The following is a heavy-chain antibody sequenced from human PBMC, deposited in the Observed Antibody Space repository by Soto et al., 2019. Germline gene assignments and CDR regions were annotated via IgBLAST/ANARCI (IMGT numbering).Heavy chain of an antibody. CDR2: ITGSGGST. CDR3: AKARQWLYYFDY. V-gene: IGHV3-23*01. Sequence: EVQLLESGGGLVQPGGSLTLSCTASGIIFSTFAMSWVRQAPGKGLEWVSGITGSGGSTNYADSVKGRFTISRDNSKNTLYLQMNSLRAEDTAVYYCAKARQWLYYFDYWGQGTLVTVSS. D-gene: IGHD6-19*01. J-gene: IGHJ4*02. CDR1: GIIFSTFA.